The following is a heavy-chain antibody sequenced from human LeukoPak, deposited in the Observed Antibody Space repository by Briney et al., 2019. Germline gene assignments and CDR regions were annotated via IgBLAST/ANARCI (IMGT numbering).Heavy chain of an antibody. Sequence: GGSLRLSCAASGFTFDDLVMHWVRQAPGKGLEWVANIKPDGTEKDCVDSVKGRFTISRDNAKNSLYLQMNSLRVEDTALYYCARGGESRALLQHWGQGTLVTVSS. V-gene: IGHV3-7*04. CDR2: IKPDGTEK. D-gene: IGHD3-16*01. J-gene: IGHJ4*02. CDR3: ARGGESRALLQH. CDR1: GFTFDDLV.